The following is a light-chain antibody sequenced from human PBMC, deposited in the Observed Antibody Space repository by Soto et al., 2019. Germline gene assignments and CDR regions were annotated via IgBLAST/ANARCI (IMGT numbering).Light chain of an antibody. CDR3: CSYAGSYTHVV. CDR1: SSDVGGYNY. V-gene: IGLV2-11*01. J-gene: IGLJ2*01. CDR2: DVN. Sequence: QSALTQPRSVSGSPGQSVTISCTGTSSDVGGYNYVSWYQQHPGKAPKLMIYDVNKRPSVVPDRFSGSKSGNTASLTISGLQAEDDADYYCCSYAGSYTHVVFGGGTKLTVL.